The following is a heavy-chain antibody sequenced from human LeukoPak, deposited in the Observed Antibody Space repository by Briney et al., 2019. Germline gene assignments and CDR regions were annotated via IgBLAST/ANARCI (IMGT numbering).Heavy chain of an antibody. J-gene: IGHJ4*02. CDR3: ARQIVGATNRFDY. D-gene: IGHD1-26*01. CDR1: GGSISNSSYY. V-gene: IGHV4-39*01. CDR2: IYYSGSS. Sequence: SETLSLTCTVSGGSISNSSYYWGWIRQPPGKGLEWIGSIYYSGSSYYNPPLKSRVTISVDPSKNQFSLKLSSVTAADTAVCYCARQIVGATNRFDYWGQGTLVTVSS.